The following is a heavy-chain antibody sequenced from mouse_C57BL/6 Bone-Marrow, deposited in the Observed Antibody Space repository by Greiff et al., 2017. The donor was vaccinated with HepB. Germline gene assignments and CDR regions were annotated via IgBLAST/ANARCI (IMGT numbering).Heavy chain of an antibody. J-gene: IGHJ2*01. Sequence: QVQLKQSGAELARPGASVKLSCKASGYTFTSYGISWVKQRTGQGLEWIGEIYPRSGNTYYNEKFKGKATLTADKSSSTAYMELRSLTSEDSAVYFCARSHGSSPYYFDYWGQGTTLTVSS. CDR1: GYTFTSYG. CDR3: ARSHGSSPYYFDY. CDR2: IYPRSGNT. D-gene: IGHD1-1*01. V-gene: IGHV1-81*01.